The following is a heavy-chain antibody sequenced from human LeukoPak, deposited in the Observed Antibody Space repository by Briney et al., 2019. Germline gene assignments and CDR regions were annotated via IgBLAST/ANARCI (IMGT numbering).Heavy chain of an antibody. J-gene: IGHJ4*02. CDR1: GGSFSGYY. CDR2: INHSGST. D-gene: IGHD3-22*01. V-gene: IGHV4-34*01. CDR3: ARQRRALYYYDSSGQFLFDY. Sequence: SETLSLTCAVYGGSFSGYYWSWIRQPPGKGLEWIGEINHSGSTNYNPSLKSRVTISVDTYKNQFSLKLSSVTAADTAVYYCARQRRALYYYDSSGQFLFDYWGQGTLVTVSS.